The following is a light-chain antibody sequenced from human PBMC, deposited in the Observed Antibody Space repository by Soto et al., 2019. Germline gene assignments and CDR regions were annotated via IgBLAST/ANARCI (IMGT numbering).Light chain of an antibody. CDR1: QSLLHSNGQNY. V-gene: IGKV2-28*01. J-gene: IGKJ3*01. CDR2: LGS. Sequence: DIVLTQSPISLPVTPGEPASISCRSSQSLLHSNGQNYLDWYLQKPGQSPQLLIYLGSNRASGVPDRFSGSGSGTDFTLKITRVEAEDVGVYYCMQALQSEVTFGPGTKVEIK. CDR3: MQALQSEVT.